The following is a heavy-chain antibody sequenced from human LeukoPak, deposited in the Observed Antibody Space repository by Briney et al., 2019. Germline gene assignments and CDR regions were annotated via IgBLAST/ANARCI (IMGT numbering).Heavy chain of an antibody. J-gene: IGHJ5*02. CDR1: GGSISSSSYY. D-gene: IGHD5-24*01. Sequence: SETLSLTCTVSGGSISSSSYYWGWIRQPPGKGLEWIGSIYYSGSTYYNPSLKSRVTISVDTSKNQFSLKLSSVTAADTAVYYCARGGPGDGYTKLNWFDPWGQGTLVTVSS. V-gene: IGHV4-39*07. CDR2: IYYSGST. CDR3: ARGGPGDGYTKLNWFDP.